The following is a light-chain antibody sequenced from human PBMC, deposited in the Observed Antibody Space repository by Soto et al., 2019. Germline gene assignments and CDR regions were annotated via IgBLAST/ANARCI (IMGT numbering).Light chain of an antibody. CDR2: DAS. J-gene: IGKJ1*01. CDR3: QQYNGYWT. Sequence: DIQLTQSPSTLSASVGDRVTITCRASQSVGTWLAWYQQKPGKAPNLLIYDASTLESGVPSRFSGSGSGVEFTLTINGLQPDDFATYSCQQYNGYWTFGQGTKVEIK. V-gene: IGKV1-5*01. CDR1: QSVGTW.